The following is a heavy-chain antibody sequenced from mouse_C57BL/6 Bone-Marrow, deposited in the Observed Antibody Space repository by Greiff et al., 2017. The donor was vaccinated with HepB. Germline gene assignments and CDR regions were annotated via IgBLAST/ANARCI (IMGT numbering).Heavy chain of an antibody. CDR2: IYPGDGDT. D-gene: IGHD3-2*02. CDR1: GYAFSSSW. Sequence: QVQLKESGPELVKPGASVKISCKASGYAFSSSWMNWVKQRPGKGLEWIGRIYPGDGDTNYNGKFKGKATLTADKSSSTAYMQLSSLTSEDSAVYFCARAGDSSAGFAYRGQGTLVTVSA. V-gene: IGHV1-82*01. CDR3: ARAGDSSAGFAY. J-gene: IGHJ3*01.